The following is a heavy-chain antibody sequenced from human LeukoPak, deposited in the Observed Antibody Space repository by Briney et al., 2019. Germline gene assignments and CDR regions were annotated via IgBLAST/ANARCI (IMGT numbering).Heavy chain of an antibody. CDR3: ARQLSSFEKPYDS. J-gene: IGHJ4*02. CDR2: ISDSGNT. V-gene: IGHV4-59*08. Sequence: SETLSLTCTVSGGSISGYYWSWIRQPPGKGLEWIGHISDSGNTKYSPSLKSRVTISLDTSNNQFSLRLSSVTAADTAVYYCARQLSSFEKPYDSWGQGALVTVSS. D-gene: IGHD2-15*01. CDR1: GGSISGYY.